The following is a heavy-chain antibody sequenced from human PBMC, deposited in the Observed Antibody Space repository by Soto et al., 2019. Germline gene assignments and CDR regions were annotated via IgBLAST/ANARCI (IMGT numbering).Heavy chain of an antibody. CDR2: ISPFGGAT. J-gene: IGHJ6*02. D-gene: IGHD3-16*01. CDR1: GDSVSNDY. CDR3: AKGRGGKTVANFGMDV. V-gene: IGHV1-46*01. Sequence: QVRLVQSGAEVRKTGASVKISCKASGDSVSNDYLHRVRQAPGQGFEWLGLISPFGGATAYAQRFQGRVTVTMDKSSTTFYLELSSLRSDDTAVYYCAKGRGGKTVANFGMDVWGQGVTVTVSS.